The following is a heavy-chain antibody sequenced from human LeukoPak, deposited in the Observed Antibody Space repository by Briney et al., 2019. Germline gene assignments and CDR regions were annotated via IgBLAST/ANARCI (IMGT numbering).Heavy chain of an antibody. CDR2: ISASGDAT. J-gene: IGHJ4*02. CDR1: GFTFSAHS. D-gene: IGHD3-10*01. V-gene: IGHV3-23*01. Sequence: GGSLRLSCAASGFTFSAHSMTWVRQAPGKGLEWVSGISASGDATFYADSVKGRFTISRDTSKNTVDLQMNSLRAEDTAVYSCARDLTTMVRGLPLDYWGQGTLVTVSS. CDR3: ARDLTTMVRGLPLDY.